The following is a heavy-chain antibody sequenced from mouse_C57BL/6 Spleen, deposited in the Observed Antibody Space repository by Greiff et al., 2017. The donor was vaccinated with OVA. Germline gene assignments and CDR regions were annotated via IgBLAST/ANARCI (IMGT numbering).Heavy chain of an antibody. CDR3: TRVYDDYLYWFAY. CDR1: GYTFTDYE. J-gene: IGHJ3*01. CDR2: IDPETGGT. V-gene: IGHV1-15*01. D-gene: IGHD2-3*01. Sequence: VQLQQSGAELVRPGASVTLSCKASGYTFTDYEMHWVKQTPVHGLEWIGAIDPETGGTAYNQKFKGKAILTADKSSSTAYMELRSLTSEDYAVYYCTRVYDDYLYWFAYWGQGTLVTVSA.